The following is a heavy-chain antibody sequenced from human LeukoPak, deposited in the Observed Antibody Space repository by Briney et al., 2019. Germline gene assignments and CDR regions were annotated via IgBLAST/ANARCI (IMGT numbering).Heavy chain of an antibody. CDR2: INHSGST. Sequence: SETLSLTCAVYGGSFSGYYWSWIRQPPGKGLEWIGEINHSGSTNYNPSLKSRVTISVDTSKNQFSLKLSSVTAADTAVYYCARGTVAGSWGQGALVTVSS. J-gene: IGHJ5*02. CDR3: ARGTVAGS. CDR1: GGSFSGYY. V-gene: IGHV4-34*01. D-gene: IGHD6-19*01.